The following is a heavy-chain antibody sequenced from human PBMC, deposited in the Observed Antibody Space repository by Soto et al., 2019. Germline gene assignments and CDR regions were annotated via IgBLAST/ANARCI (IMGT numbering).Heavy chain of an antibody. V-gene: IGHV1-3*01. CDR1: GYTFTSYG. CDR3: VRRHVSATGIDWFDP. J-gene: IGHJ5*02. CDR2: ISAANGDT. D-gene: IGHD6-13*01. Sequence: ASVKVSCKASGYTFTSYGIHWVRQAPGQRLEWMGWISAANGDTKYSPKFQGRVTITRDTSASTAYMELSSLRSEDTAVYYCVRRHVSATGIDWFDPWGQGTLVTISS.